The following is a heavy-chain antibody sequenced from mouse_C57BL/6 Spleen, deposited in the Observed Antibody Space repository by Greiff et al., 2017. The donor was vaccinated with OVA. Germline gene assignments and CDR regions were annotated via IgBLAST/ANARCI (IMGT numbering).Heavy chain of an antibody. Sequence: VQLQQSGAELVKPGASVKISCKASGYAFSSYWMNWVKQRPGKGLEWIGQIYPGDGDTNYNGKFKGNATLTADKSSSTAYMQLSSLTSEDSAVYFCARLDYYGSSLYFDYWGQGTTLTVSS. CDR3: ARLDYYGSSLYFDY. CDR1: GYAFSSYW. J-gene: IGHJ2*01. V-gene: IGHV1-80*01. D-gene: IGHD1-1*01. CDR2: IYPGDGDT.